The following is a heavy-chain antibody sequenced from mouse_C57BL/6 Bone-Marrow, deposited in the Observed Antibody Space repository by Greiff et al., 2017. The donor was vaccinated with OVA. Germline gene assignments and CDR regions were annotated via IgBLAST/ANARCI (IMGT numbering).Heavy chain of an antibody. V-gene: IGHV8-12*01. CDR1: GFSLSTSGMG. Sequence: QVTLKVSGPGIMQSSQTLSLTCSFSGFSLSTSGMGVSWIRQPSGKGLEWLAHIYWDDDKRYNPSLKSRLTISKDTSRNPVFLKITSVDTADTATYDCARRRVITTVVATDWYVDVWGTGTTVTVSS. CDR2: IYWDDDK. D-gene: IGHD1-1*01. CDR3: ARRRVITTVVATDWYVDV. J-gene: IGHJ1*03.